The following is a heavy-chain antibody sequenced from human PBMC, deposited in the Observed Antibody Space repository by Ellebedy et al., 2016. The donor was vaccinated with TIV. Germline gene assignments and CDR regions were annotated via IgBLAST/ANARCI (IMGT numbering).Heavy chain of an antibody. D-gene: IGHD4-23*01. J-gene: IGHJ4*02. Sequence: GGSLRLSXAASGFTFINYAMSWVRQAPGKGLEWVPAIGGSGDSTYYADSVKGRFTISRDNAKNTLHLHMNSLKTEETAVHYCAAGSRVRDHGWELNDFWGQGTLVTVSS. CDR2: IGGSGDST. V-gene: IGHV3-23*01. CDR1: GFTFINYA. CDR3: AAGSRVRDHGWELNDF.